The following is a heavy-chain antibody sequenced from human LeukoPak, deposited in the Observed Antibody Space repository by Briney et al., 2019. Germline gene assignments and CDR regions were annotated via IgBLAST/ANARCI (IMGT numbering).Heavy chain of an antibody. CDR1: GFTFSNYA. CDR2: ISDTGGNT. J-gene: IGHJ3*02. D-gene: IGHD3/OR15-3a*01. V-gene: IGHV3-23*01. CDR3: AKELDGLIIDAFDI. Sequence: GGSLRLSCEASGFTFSNYAMSWVRQVPGGGLEWVSAISDTGGNTFYADSVKGRFIISRDNSKDMLYLQMNSLRAEDTAVYYCAKELDGLIIDAFDIWGQGTLVTVSS.